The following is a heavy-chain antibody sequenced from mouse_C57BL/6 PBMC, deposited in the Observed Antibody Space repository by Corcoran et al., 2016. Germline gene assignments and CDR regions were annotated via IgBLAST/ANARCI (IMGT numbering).Heavy chain of an antibody. V-gene: IGHV9-3*01. CDR2: INTYSGVP. CDR1: GYTFTTYG. D-gene: IGHD2-4*01. Sequence: QIQLVQSGPELKKPGETVKISCKASGYTFTTYGMSWVKQAPGKGLKWMGWINTYSGVPTYADDFTGRFAFSLETSASTAYLQINNLKNEDTATYFCARFEDYDYDDWGQGTTLTVSS. CDR3: ARFEDYDYDD. J-gene: IGHJ2*01.